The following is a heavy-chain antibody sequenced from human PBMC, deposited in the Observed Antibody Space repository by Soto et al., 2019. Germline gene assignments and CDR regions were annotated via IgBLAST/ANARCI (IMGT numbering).Heavy chain of an antibody. J-gene: IGHJ3*02. D-gene: IGHD1-20*01. CDR2: IYWDDDK. V-gene: IGHV2-5*02. CDR3: AQQITADKPGNDAFDI. Sequence: QITLKESGPTLVKPTQTLTLTCTFSGFSLSTSGVGVGWIRQPPGKALEWLALIYWDDDKRYSPSLKSRLTNPKDTSKNPVVLKMTNLDPVDTATYFCAQQITADKPGNDAFDIRGQRTMVTVSS. CDR1: GFSLSTSGVG.